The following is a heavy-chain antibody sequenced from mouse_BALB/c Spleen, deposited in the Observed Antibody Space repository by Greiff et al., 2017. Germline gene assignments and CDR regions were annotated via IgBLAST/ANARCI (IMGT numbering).Heavy chain of an antibody. CDR3: ARGDGSSYSRY. CDR2: INPSNGRT. J-gene: IGHJ2*01. D-gene: IGHD1-1*01. V-gene: IGHV1S81*02. Sequence: QVQPQQPGAELVKPGASVKLSCKASGYTFTSYWMHWVKQRPGQGLEWIGEINPSNGRTNYNEKFKSKATLTVDKSSSTAYMQLSSLTSEDSAVYYCARGDGSSYSRYWGQGTTLTVSS. CDR1: GYTFTSYW.